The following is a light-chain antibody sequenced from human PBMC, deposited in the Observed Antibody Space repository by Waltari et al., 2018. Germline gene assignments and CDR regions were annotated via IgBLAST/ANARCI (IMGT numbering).Light chain of an antibody. CDR3: QQSYSTPLT. V-gene: IGKV1-39*01. J-gene: IGKJ4*01. CDR1: QSIKSY. Sequence: EIQMTQSPSSLSASVGDRVTITCRASQSIKSYLNWYQQSPGRAPRSLIYAASTLQSGVPSRFSGSGSGTVFTLTISSLRPEDFATYYCQQSYSTPLTFGGGTKVEIK. CDR2: AAS.